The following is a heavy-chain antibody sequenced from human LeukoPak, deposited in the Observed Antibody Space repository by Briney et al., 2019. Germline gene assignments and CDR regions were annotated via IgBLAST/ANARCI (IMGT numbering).Heavy chain of an antibody. Sequence: GGSLRLSCAASGFTFSSYWMHWVRQAPGKGLVWVSRINSDGSSTSYADSVKGRFTISRDNAKNTLYLQMNSLRADDTAVYYCARDFVLAYCGGDCLGYWGQGTLVTVSS. D-gene: IGHD2-21*01. CDR2: INSDGSST. CDR1: GFTFSSYW. V-gene: IGHV3-74*01. CDR3: ARDFVLAYCGGDCLGY. J-gene: IGHJ4*02.